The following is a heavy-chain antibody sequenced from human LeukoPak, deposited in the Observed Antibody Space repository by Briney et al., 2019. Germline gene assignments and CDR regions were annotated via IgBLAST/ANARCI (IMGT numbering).Heavy chain of an antibody. CDR2: ISSSSDFI. CDR1: GFVFSSYG. V-gene: IGHV3-21*01. J-gene: IGHJ5*02. Sequence: PGGSLRLSCAASGFVFSSYGKNWVRQAPGKGLEWVSSISSSSDFIYYIDSVKGRFTISRDNAKNSLYLQMNSLRAEDTAVYYCHPHVYGSGSLSCLAPWGQGTLVTVSP. CDR3: HPHVYGSGSLSCLAP. D-gene: IGHD3-10*01.